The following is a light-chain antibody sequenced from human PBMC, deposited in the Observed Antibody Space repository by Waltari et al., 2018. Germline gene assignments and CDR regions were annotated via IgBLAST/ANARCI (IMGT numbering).Light chain of an antibody. Sequence: SDLTQPASVSGSPGQSITISCTGTSSDVGGYTYVSRYQQHPGKAPNLMIYDVSNRPSGVSNRFSGSKSGNTASLTISGLQAEDEADYYCSSYTSSSTLVVFGGGTKLTVL. CDR2: DVS. CDR1: SSDVGGYTY. J-gene: IGLJ2*01. V-gene: IGLV2-14*01. CDR3: SSYTSSSTLVV.